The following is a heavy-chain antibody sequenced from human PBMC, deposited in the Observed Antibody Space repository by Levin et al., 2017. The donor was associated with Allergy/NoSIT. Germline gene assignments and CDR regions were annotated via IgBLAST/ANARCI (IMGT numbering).Heavy chain of an antibody. Sequence: SETLSLICTVSGGSMSIDNYFWGCIRQSPGTGLEWIAYSSHSGRTYYNPSLKSRVTISVDTANNQFSLTMTSVTDADTALYYCTRHIEGSSWFDPWGQGTLDTVSS. CDR3: TRHIEGSSWFDP. CDR1: GGSMSIDNYF. CDR2: SSHSGRT. D-gene: IGHD6-13*01. V-gene: IGHV4-39*01. J-gene: IGHJ5*02.